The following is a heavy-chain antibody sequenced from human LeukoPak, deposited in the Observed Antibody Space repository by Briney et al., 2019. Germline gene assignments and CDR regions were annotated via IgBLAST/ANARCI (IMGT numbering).Heavy chain of an antibody. CDR3: ARRGYYDSSGTSVKLIDY. CDR1: GGSISSSSYY. Sequence: SETLSLTCTVSGGSISSSSYYWGWIRQPPGKGLEWIGSIYYSGSTYYNPSLKSRVTISVDTSKNQFSLKLSSVTAADTAVYYCARRGYYDSSGTSVKLIDYWGQGTVVTVSS. CDR2: IYYSGST. V-gene: IGHV4-39*01. J-gene: IGHJ4*02. D-gene: IGHD3-22*01.